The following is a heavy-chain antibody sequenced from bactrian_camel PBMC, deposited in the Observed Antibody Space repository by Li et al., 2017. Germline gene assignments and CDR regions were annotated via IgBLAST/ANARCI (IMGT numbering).Heavy chain of an antibody. CDR2: IDSKGTT. J-gene: IGHJ4*01. CDR3: AAAAGLFGGTCLDVRSVVY. CDR1: GRTYSNYF. V-gene: IGHV3S57*01. Sequence: HVQLVESGGGSVQSGGSLRLSCAASGRTYSNYFMGWYREAPGKEREGVASIDSKGTTVYGDSVQGRFTISQDNAKNTLYLQMNSLNSEDTAMYYCAAAAGLFGGTCLDVRSVVYWGQGTQVTVS. D-gene: IGHD7*01.